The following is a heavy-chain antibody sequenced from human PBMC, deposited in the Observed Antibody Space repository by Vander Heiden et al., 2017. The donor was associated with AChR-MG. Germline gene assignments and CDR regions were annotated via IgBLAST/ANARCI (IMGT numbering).Heavy chain of an antibody. CDR2: INPNSGGT. CDR1: GYTFPGYY. V-gene: IGHV1-2*02. CDR3: ASYSISSSSVGYFDY. Sequence: QVQPVQSGAEVKKSGASVKVSCKASGYTFPGYYMHWVRQAPGQGLEWMGWINPNSGGTNYAQKFQGRVTMTRDTSISTAYMELSRLRSDDTAVYYCASYSISSSSVGYFDYWGQGTLVTVSS. D-gene: IGHD6-6*01. J-gene: IGHJ4*02.